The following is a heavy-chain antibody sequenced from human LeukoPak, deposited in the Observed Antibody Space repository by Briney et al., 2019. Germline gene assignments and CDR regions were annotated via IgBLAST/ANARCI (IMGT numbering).Heavy chain of an antibody. CDR1: GFTFDDYA. Sequence: GRSLRLSCAASGFTFDDYAMHWVRQAPGKGLEWVSGISWNSGSIGYADSVKGRFTISRDNAKNSLYLQMNSLRAEDMALYYCAKGPRRRYYYDSSGPHDAFDIWGQGTMVTVSS. CDR2: ISWNSGSI. J-gene: IGHJ3*02. CDR3: AKGPRRRYYYDSSGPHDAFDI. V-gene: IGHV3-9*03. D-gene: IGHD3-22*01.